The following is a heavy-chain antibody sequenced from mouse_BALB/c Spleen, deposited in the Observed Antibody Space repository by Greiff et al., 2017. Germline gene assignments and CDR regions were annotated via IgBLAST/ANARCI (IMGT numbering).Heavy chain of an antibody. V-gene: IGHV5-15*02. CDR3: AREGGISYYYAMDY. CDR2: ISNLAYSI. Sequence: EVKLVESGGGLVQPGGSRKLSCAASGFTFSDYGMAWVRQAPGKGPEWVAFISNLAYSIYYADTVTGRFTISRENAKNTLYLEMSSLRSEDTAMYYCAREGGISYYYAMDYWGQGTSVNVSS. J-gene: IGHJ4*01. CDR1: GFTFSDYG.